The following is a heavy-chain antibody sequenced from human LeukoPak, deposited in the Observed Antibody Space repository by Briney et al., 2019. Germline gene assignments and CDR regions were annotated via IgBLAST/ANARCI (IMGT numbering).Heavy chain of an antibody. Sequence: SETLSLTCNVSGGSISSGSYYWGWIRQPPGKGLEWIGIIYYSGSTYYNPSLKSRVTLSVDTSKNQFSLKLSSVTAADTAVYYCARHSFYGSGSYLYWGQGTLVTVSS. CDR3: ARHSFYGSGSYLY. V-gene: IGHV4-39*01. CDR2: IYYSGST. J-gene: IGHJ4*02. CDR1: GGSISSGSYY. D-gene: IGHD3-10*01.